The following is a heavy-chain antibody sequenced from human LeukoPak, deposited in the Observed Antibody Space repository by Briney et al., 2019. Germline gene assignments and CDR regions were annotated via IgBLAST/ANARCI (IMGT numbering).Heavy chain of an antibody. J-gene: IGHJ4*02. CDR1: GGSFNGIY. Sequence: SETLSLTCAVYGGSFNGIYWIWIRQPPGKGLEWIGEINHSGSTNYNPSLKSRVTISVDKSKNQFSLKLSSVTAADTAVYYCARVRGIAAAYFDYWGQGTLVTVSS. D-gene: IGHD6-13*01. V-gene: IGHV4-34*01. CDR2: INHSGST. CDR3: ARVRGIAAAYFDY.